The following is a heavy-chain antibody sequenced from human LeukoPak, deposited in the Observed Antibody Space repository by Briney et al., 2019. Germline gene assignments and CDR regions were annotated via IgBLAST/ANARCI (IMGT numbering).Heavy chain of an antibody. J-gene: IGHJ5*02. V-gene: IGHV3-7*01. D-gene: IGHD5-12*01. Sequence: GGSLRLSCAASGFPFSSHWMSWVRQAPGQGLEWVTFIQYDGSKKYYADSVKGRFTISRDNAKNSLYLQMNSLRAEDTAVYYCARDGIVATIIRGYNWFDPWGQGTLVTVSS. CDR3: ARDGIVATIIRGYNWFDP. CDR1: GFPFSSHW. CDR2: IQYDGSKK.